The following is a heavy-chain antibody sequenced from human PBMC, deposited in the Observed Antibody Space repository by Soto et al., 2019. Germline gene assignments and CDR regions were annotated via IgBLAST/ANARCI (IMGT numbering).Heavy chain of an antibody. CDR1: GGSINNYY. J-gene: IGHJ4*02. Sequence: QVQLQESGPGLVKPSETLSLTFTVSGGSINNYYWSWIRQPPGKGLEWIGYIHYSGSTNYSPSLKSRVTISVDTSTKQFSLKLSSVTAADTAVYYCARVHSGWYAFDYWGQGTLVTVSS. V-gene: IGHV4-59*01. D-gene: IGHD6-19*01. CDR2: IHYSGST. CDR3: ARVHSGWYAFDY.